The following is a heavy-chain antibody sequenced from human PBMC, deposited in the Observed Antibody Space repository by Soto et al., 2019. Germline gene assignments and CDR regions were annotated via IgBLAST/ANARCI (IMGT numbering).Heavy chain of an antibody. D-gene: IGHD3-10*01. V-gene: IGHV4-34*01. CDR3: ASTAGILLWFGEARYYFDY. J-gene: IGHJ4*02. CDR1: GGSFSGYY. Sequence: QVHLQQWGAGLLKPSETLSLTCAVYGGSFSGYYWSWIRQPPGKGLEWIGEINHSGSTNYNPSLKSRVTISVDKSKNQFSLKLSSVTAADTAVYYCASTAGILLWFGEARYYFDYWGQGTLVIV. CDR2: INHSGST.